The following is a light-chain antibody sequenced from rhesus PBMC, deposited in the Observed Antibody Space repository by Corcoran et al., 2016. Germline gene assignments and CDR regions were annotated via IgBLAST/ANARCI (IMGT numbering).Light chain of an antibody. V-gene: IGKV1-19*01. Sequence: DIQMTQSPSSLSASVGDKVTITCHASQGIGSWLVWYQQKPGKAPKPLICAASRLLTGVPSRFSCRGSWTDYPLTISSLQPEDVATYYFQQYDDLPWTFGQGTKVE. CDR3: QQYDDLPWT. J-gene: IGKJ1*01. CDR2: AAS. CDR1: QGIGSW.